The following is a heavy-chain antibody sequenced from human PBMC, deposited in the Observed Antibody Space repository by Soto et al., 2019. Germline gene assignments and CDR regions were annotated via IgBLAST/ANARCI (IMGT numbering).Heavy chain of an antibody. J-gene: IGHJ4*02. CDR1: GFTFSNYW. V-gene: IGHV3-74*01. Sequence: VGSLRLSCAASGFTFSNYWMHWVRQGPGKGLVWVARVKSDGSSTSYADSVKGRFTISRDNAKNTLYLQMNSLRVEDTAVYYCARDNWNSYWGQGTLVNVSS. CDR2: VKSDGSST. CDR3: ARDNWNSY. D-gene: IGHD1-1*01.